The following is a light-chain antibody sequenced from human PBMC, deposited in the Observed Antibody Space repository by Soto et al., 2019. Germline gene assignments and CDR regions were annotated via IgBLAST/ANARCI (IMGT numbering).Light chain of an antibody. CDR1: SGHSSYA. J-gene: IGLJ2*01. Sequence: QLVLTQSPSASASLGASVKLTCTLSSGHSSYAIAWHQQQPEKGPRYLMKLNSDGSHSKGHGIPDRFSGSSSGAERYLTISSLQSEDEADYYCQTWGTGILVFGGGTKLTVL. CDR2: LNSDGSH. CDR3: QTWGTGILV. V-gene: IGLV4-69*01.